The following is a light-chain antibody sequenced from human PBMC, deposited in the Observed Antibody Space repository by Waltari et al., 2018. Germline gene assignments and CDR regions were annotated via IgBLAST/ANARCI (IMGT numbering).Light chain of an antibody. CDR3: ATWDDSPTGRWV. Sequence: QSVLTQPPSASGTPGPRVTISCSGSQSNVGDNVVNWYHQVPGPAPKLVIYRNDQRPSGVPDRFTASKSGTSASLAISGLQSEDEGDYYCATWDDSPTGRWVFGGGTRVTVL. CDR2: RND. V-gene: IGLV1-44*01. J-gene: IGLJ3*02. CDR1: QSNVGDNV.